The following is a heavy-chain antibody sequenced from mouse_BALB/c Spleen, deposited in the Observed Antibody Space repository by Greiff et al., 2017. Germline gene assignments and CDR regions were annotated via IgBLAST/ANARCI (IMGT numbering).Heavy chain of an antibody. J-gene: IGHJ4*01. V-gene: IGHV5-12-2*01. Sequence: EVKLVESGGGLVQPGGSLKLSCAASGFTFSSYTMSWVRQTPEKRLEWVAYISNGGGSTYYPDTVKGRFTISRDNAKNTLYLQMSSLKSEDTAMYYCARQGYYYYGSTYAMDYWGQGTSVTVSS. CDR1: GFTFSSYT. CDR2: ISNGGGST. CDR3: ARQGYYYYGSTYAMDY. D-gene: IGHD1-1*01.